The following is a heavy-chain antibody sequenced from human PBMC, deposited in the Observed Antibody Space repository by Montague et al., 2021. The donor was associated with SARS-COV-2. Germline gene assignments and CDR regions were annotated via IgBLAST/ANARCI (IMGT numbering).Heavy chain of an antibody. Sequence: SETLSLTCAVYGGSFSGYYWNWIRQPPGKGLEWIGEINHSGSTNYNPSLKSRVTISVDTSENQFSLKLSSVTAADTAVYSCARVVGDYDFWSGQYYYYYYIDVWGKGTTVTVSS. D-gene: IGHD3-3*01. J-gene: IGHJ6*03. V-gene: IGHV4-34*01. CDR3: ARVVGDYDFWSGQYYYYYYIDV. CDR1: GGSFSGYY. CDR2: INHSGST.